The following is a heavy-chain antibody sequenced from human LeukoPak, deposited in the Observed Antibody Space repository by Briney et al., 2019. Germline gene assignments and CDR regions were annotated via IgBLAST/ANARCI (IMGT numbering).Heavy chain of an antibody. D-gene: IGHD6-13*01. V-gene: IGHV5-51*01. CDR2: IYPGDSDT. CDR1: GYSFSDYW. Sequence: GESLKISCKASGYSFSDYWIGWVRQMPGKGLEWMGIIYPGDSDTRYSPPFQGHVTISIDKSISTAYLQWSGLKASDTAVYYCTRSPTGISDPYHFDSWGQGTLVTVSS. CDR3: TRSPTGISDPYHFDS. J-gene: IGHJ4*02.